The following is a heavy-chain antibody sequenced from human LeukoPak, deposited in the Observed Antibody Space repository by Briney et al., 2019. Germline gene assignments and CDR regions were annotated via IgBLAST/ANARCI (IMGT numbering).Heavy chain of an antibody. V-gene: IGHV3-48*02. CDR2: ITSSSSTI. CDR1: GFTFSTYS. Sequence: GGSLRLSCAASGFTFSTYSMNWVRQAPGHGLEWVSYITSSSSTIYYADSVRGRFTISRDNAKNTLYLQMNSLRDEDTAVYYCARVDWMIGAFDIWGQGTMVTVSS. J-gene: IGHJ3*02. D-gene: IGHD3-22*01. CDR3: ARVDWMIGAFDI.